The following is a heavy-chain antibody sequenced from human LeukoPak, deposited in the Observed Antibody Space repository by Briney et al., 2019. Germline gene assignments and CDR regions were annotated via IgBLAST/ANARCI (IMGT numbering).Heavy chain of an antibody. Sequence: PGESLKISCKGPGYSFTSYCISWVRQMPGKGLEWIGRIDSSDSYTNYSPSFQGHVTISADKSISTAYLQWSSLKASDTAMYYCARRPYYGMDVWGKGTTVTVSS. CDR3: ARRPYYGMDV. V-gene: IGHV5-10-1*01. CDR1: GYSFTSYC. CDR2: IDSSDSYT. J-gene: IGHJ6*04.